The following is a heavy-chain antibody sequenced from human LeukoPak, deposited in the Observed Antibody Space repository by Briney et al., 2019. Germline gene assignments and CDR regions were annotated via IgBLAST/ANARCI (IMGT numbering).Heavy chain of an antibody. Sequence: ASVKVSCKASGYTFTGYYMHWVRRAPGQGLEWMGWINPNSGGTNYAQKFQGRVTMTRDTSISTAYMELSRLRSDDTAVYYCARVPFRGSYYPISSFPDYWGQGTLVTVSS. V-gene: IGHV1-2*02. CDR3: ARVPFRGSYYPISSFPDY. CDR2: INPNSGGT. D-gene: IGHD1-26*01. J-gene: IGHJ4*02. CDR1: GYTFTGYY.